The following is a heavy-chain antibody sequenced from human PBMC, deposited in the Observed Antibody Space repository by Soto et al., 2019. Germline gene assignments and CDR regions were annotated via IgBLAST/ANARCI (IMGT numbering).Heavy chain of an antibody. D-gene: IGHD2-2*01. J-gene: IGHJ4*02. CDR1: GFTFSSYG. V-gene: IGHV3-30*18. CDR2: ISFDGSNK. Sequence: PGGSLRLSCAASGFTFSSYGMHWVRQAPGKGLEWVAIISFDGSNKYYAESVKGRFTISRDKSKNTLYLQMNSLRAADTAVYYCAKDTWYCSSTSCLGYYFDYWGQGSLVTVSS. CDR3: AKDTWYCSSTSCLGYYFDY.